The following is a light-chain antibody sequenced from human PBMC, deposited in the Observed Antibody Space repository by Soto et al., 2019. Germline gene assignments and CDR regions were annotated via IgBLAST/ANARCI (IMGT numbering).Light chain of an antibody. Sequence: SYELTQPPSVSVSPGQTASVTCSGDKLGDKYTCWYQQKPGQSPVLVIYQDNKRPSGIPERFSGSNSGNTATLTISGTQAMDEADYYCQAWDSSTYVFGGGTKLTVL. CDR1: KLGDKY. J-gene: IGLJ1*01. CDR2: QDN. CDR3: QAWDSSTYV. V-gene: IGLV3-1*01.